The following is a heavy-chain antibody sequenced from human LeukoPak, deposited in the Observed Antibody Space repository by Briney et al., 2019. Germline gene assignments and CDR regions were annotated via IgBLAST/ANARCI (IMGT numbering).Heavy chain of an antibody. CDR2: ISYDGSNK. Sequence: GGSLRLSCAASGFTFSSYAMHWVRQAPGKGLEWVAVISYDGSNKYYADSVKGRFTISRDNSKNTLYLQMNSLRAEDTAVYYCASHSSGWYGSGYWGQGTLVTVSS. CDR3: ASHSSGWYGSGY. CDR1: GFTFSSYA. J-gene: IGHJ4*02. V-gene: IGHV3-30*04. D-gene: IGHD6-19*01.